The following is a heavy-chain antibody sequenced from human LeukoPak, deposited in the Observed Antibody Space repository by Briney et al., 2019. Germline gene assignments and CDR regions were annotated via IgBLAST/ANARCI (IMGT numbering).Heavy chain of an antibody. CDR2: INHSGST. V-gene: IGHV4-34*01. Sequence: PSETLSLTCAVYGGSFSGYYWSWIRQPPGKGLEWIGEINHSGSTNYNPSLKSRVTISVDTSKNQFSLKLSSVTAADTAVYYCARGISVVVMTYYFDYWGQGTLVTVSS. CDR1: GGSFSGYY. CDR3: ARGISVVVMTYYFDY. D-gene: IGHD3-22*01. J-gene: IGHJ4*02.